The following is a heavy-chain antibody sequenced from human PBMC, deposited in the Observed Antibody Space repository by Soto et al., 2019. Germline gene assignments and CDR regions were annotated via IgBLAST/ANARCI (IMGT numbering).Heavy chain of an antibody. D-gene: IGHD6-6*01. CDR3: ARDRGMYSSSSGLVWYFDY. J-gene: IGHJ4*02. CDR2: ISYDGSNK. V-gene: IGHV3-30-3*01. CDR1: GFTFSSYA. Sequence: PGGSLRLSCAASGFTFSSYAMHWVRQAPGKGLEWVAVISYDGSNKYYADSVKGRFTISRDNSKNTLYLQMNSLRAEDTAVYYCARDRGMYSSSSGLVWYFDYWGQGTLVTVSS.